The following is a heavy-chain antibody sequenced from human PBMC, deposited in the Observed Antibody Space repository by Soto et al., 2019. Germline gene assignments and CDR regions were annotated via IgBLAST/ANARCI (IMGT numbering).Heavy chain of an antibody. CDR1: GGSISSYY. CDR2: IYYSGST. J-gene: IGHJ6*02. Sequence: NPSETLSLTCTVSGGSISSYYWSWIRQPPGKGLEWIGYIYYSGSTNYNPSLKSRVTISVDTSKNQFSLKLSSVTAADTAVYYCARDGAGSSAYYYYYGMDVWGQGTTVTVSS. V-gene: IGHV4-59*01. D-gene: IGHD6-6*01. CDR3: ARDGAGSSAYYYYYGMDV.